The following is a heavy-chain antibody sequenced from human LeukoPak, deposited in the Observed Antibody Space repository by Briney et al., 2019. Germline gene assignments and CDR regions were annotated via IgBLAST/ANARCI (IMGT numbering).Heavy chain of an antibody. V-gene: IGHV3-48*03. CDR2: ISSSGSTI. Sequence: GGSLRLSCAASGFTFSSYEMNWVRQAPGKGWEWVSYISSSGSTIYYADSVKGRFTISRDNAKNSLYLQMNSLGAEDTAVYYCARDRDGDYDYWGQGTLVTVSS. CDR3: ARDRDGDYDY. J-gene: IGHJ4*02. D-gene: IGHD4-17*01. CDR1: GFTFSSYE.